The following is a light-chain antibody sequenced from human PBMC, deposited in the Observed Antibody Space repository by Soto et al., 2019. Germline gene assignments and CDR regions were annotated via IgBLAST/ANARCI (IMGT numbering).Light chain of an antibody. J-gene: IGKJ1*01. CDR1: QSVGSG. CDR2: GAS. CDR3: QHYNSYSEA. V-gene: IGKV3-15*01. Sequence: EIVLTQSPGTLSLSPGERATLSCRASQSVGSGLSWYQQKPGQAPRLLIYGASTRATGIPARFSGSGSGTEFTLTISSLQPDDFATYYCQHYNSYSEAFGQGTKVDIK.